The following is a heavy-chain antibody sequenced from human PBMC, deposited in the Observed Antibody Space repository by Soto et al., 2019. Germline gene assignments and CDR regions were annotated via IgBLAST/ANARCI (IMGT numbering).Heavy chain of an antibody. CDR1: GFTFSSYA. CDR3: ARELGHVDIVVMGAFDI. J-gene: IGHJ3*02. CDR2: ISYDGSNK. Sequence: PGWSLRLSCAASGFTFSSYAMHWVRQAPGKGLEWVAVISYDGSNKYYADSVKGRFTISRDNSKNTLYLQMNSLRAEDTAVYYCARELGHVDIVVMGAFDIWGQGTMVTVSS. V-gene: IGHV3-30-3*01. D-gene: IGHD5-12*01.